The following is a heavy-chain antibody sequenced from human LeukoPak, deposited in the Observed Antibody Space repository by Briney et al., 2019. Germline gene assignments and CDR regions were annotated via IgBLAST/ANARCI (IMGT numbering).Heavy chain of an antibody. D-gene: IGHD6-6*01. CDR2: ISWNSGSI. Sequence: GGSLRLSCAASGFTFDDYAMHWVRQAPGKGLEWVSGISWNSGSIGYADSVKGRFTISRDNAKNSLYLQMNSLRAEDMALYHCAEAGDYSSSYYFDYWGQGTLVTVSS. V-gene: IGHV3-9*03. CDR1: GFTFDDYA. CDR3: AEAGDYSSSYYFDY. J-gene: IGHJ4*02.